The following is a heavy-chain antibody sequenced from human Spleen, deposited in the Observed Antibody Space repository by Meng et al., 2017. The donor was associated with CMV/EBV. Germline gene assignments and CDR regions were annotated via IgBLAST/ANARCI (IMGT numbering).Heavy chain of an antibody. J-gene: IGHJ3*02. V-gene: IGHV4-61*01. D-gene: IGHD2-21*02. Sequence: GSLRLSCTISNGSVSSTNYYWSWIRQPPGKGLEWIGYIYVSGTTNYNPSLKSRVTMSIDTSKKQFSLKLNSVTAADSAVYYCARVGVTPFDAFDIWGQGTMVTVSS. CDR2: IYVSGTT. CDR3: ARVGVTPFDAFDI. CDR1: NGSVSSTNYY.